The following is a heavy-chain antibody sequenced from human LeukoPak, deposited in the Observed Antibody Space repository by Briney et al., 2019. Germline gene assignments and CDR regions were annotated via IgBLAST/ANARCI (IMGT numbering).Heavy chain of an antibody. V-gene: IGHV3-21*01. CDR2: ITTGIGYT. J-gene: IGHJ2*01. CDR3: ARGRYFDL. Sequence: GGSLRLSCSASGFTFTTYGMNWVRQAPGKGLEWVSSITTGIGYTYYAASVKGRFTISRDNAKNTLYLEMNGLRVEDTAVYYCARGRYFDLWGRGTLVTVSS. CDR1: GFTFTTYG.